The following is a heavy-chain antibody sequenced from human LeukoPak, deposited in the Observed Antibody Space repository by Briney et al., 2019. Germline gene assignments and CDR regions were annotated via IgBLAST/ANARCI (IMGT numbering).Heavy chain of an antibody. CDR3: ARDSDGDPSFDY. CDR1: GFTFSSSD. J-gene: IGHJ4*02. D-gene: IGHD4-17*01. Sequence: PGGSLRLSCAASGFTFSSSDMNWVRQTPGKGLEWISYITGSSETIFYADSVKGRFTISRDNAKNSLFLQMNSLRDEDTAVCYCARDSDGDPSFDYWGQGSLVSVSS. V-gene: IGHV3-48*02. CDR2: ITGSSETI.